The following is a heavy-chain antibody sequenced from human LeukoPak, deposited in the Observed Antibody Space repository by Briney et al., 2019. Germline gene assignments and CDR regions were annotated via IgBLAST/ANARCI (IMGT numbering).Heavy chain of an antibody. V-gene: IGHV3-20*04. CDR1: GFTFHDYD. D-gene: IGHD3-10*01. CDR3: ARRDYYGSGSPDF. CDR2: INWNGDRT. J-gene: IGHJ4*02. Sequence: GGSLRLSCAASGFTFHDYDMSWVRQSPGKGLEWVSGINWNGDRTGYADSVKGRFTISRDNAKKSLYLQMNSLRAEDTALYYCARRDYYGSGSPDFWDQGTLVTVSS.